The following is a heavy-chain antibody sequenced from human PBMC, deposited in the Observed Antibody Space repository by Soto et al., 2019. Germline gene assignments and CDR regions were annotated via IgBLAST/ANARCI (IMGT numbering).Heavy chain of an antibody. V-gene: IGHV3-74*01. Sequence: LRLSCAASGFTFSSYWMHWVRQAPGKGLVWVSRINSDGSSTSYADSVKGRFTISRDNAKNTLYLQMNSLRAEDTAVYYCARVPIFPKNYGMDVWGQGTTVTVSS. J-gene: IGHJ6*02. D-gene: IGHD3-3*01. CDR2: INSDGSST. CDR3: ARVPIFPKNYGMDV. CDR1: GFTFSSYW.